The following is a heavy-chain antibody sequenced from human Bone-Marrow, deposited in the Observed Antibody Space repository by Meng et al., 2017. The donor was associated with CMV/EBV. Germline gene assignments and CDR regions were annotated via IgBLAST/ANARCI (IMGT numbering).Heavy chain of an antibody. Sequence: SQTLSLTCTVSAGSISSSSYYWGWIRQPPGKGLEWIGSIYYSGSTYYNPSLKSRVTISVDTSKNQFSLKLSSVTAADTAVYYCARGHGKKLGLYYTYYYGMDVWGQGTTVTVSS. D-gene: IGHD7-27*01. J-gene: IGHJ6*02. CDR3: ARGHGKKLGLYYTYYYGMDV. CDR1: AGSISSSSYY. CDR2: IYYSGST. V-gene: IGHV4-39*07.